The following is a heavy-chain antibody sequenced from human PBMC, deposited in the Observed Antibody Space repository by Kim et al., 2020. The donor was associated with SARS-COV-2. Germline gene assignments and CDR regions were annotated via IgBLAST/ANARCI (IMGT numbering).Heavy chain of an antibody. Sequence: SQTLSLTCAISGDSVSSNSAAWNWIRQSPSRGLEWLGRTYYRSKWYNDYAVSVKSRITINPDTSKNQFSLQLNSVTPEDTAVYYCARVQWWATGDASWGYYGMDVWGQGTTVTVSS. CDR2: TYYRSKWYN. J-gene: IGHJ6*02. CDR1: GDSVSSNSAA. CDR3: ARVQWWATGDASWGYYGMDV. V-gene: IGHV6-1*01. D-gene: IGHD2-15*01.